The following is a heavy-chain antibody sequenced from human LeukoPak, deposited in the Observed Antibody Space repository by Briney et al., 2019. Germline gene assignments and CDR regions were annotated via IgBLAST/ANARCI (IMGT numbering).Heavy chain of an antibody. Sequence: GGSLRLSCAASGFTFTSYSMSWVRQAPGKGLEWVSGTSDRGDYTYYADSVKGRFTISRDSSKNTLFLQMNSLRAEDTALYFCARKAQYNGHYPLDYWGQGALVTVSS. CDR1: GFTFTSYS. CDR2: TSDRGDYT. D-gene: IGHD1-7*01. V-gene: IGHV3-23*01. CDR3: ARKAQYNGHYPLDY. J-gene: IGHJ4*02.